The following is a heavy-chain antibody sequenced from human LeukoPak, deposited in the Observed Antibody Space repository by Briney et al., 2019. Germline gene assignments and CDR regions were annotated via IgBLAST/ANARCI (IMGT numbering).Heavy chain of an antibody. CDR1: GFTFSSYG. Sequence: GGSLRLSCAASGFTFSSYGMHWVRQAPGKGLEWVAFIRYDGSNKYYADSVKGRFTISRDNSKNTLYLQMNSLRAEDTAVYYCARSLSGYDYIGYYYYYMDVWGKGTTVTVSS. J-gene: IGHJ6*03. CDR3: ARSLSGYDYIGYYYYYMDV. V-gene: IGHV3-30*02. D-gene: IGHD5-12*01. CDR2: IRYDGSNK.